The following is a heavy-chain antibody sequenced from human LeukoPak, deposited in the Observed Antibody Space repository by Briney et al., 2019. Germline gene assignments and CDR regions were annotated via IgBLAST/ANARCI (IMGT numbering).Heavy chain of an antibody. V-gene: IGHV4-59*01. CDR2: IYYSGST. Sequence: SETLSLTCTVSGGSISSYYWSWIRQPPGKGLEWIGYIYYSGSTNYNPSLKSRVTISVDTSKNQFSLKLSSVTAADTAVYYCARGHMITFGGVDWGQGTLVTVSS. CDR1: GGSISSYY. D-gene: IGHD3-16*01. J-gene: IGHJ4*02. CDR3: ARGHMITFGGVD.